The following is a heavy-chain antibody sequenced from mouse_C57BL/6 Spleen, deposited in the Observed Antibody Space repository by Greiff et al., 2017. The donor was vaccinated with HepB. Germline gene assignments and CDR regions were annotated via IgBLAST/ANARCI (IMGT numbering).Heavy chain of an antibody. CDR1: GFNIKDDY. V-gene: IGHV14-4*01. J-gene: IGHJ1*03. CDR2: IDPENGDT. D-gene: IGHD1-1*01. CDR3: TTAGTVVASRYFDV. Sequence: VQLQQSGAELVRPGASVKLSCTASGFNIKDDYMHWVKQRPEQGLEWIGWIDPENGDTEYASKFQGKATITADTSSNTADRQLSSLTSEDTAVYYCTTAGTVVASRYFDVWGTGTTVTVSS.